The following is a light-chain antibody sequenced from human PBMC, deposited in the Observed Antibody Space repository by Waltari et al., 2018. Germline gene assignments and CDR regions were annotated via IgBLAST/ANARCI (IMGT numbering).Light chain of an antibody. V-gene: IGLV2-14*03. Sequence: QSALTQPASVSGSPGQSISISCTGTSRDVGGYNFVSWYQRLPGQAPKLIIYDVGNRPSGFSNRFSGSKSGHTASLIISGLQADDEADYYCCSYTRSGSLVFGGGTKLTVL. CDR3: CSYTRSGSLV. CDR1: SRDVGGYNF. J-gene: IGLJ2*01. CDR2: DVG.